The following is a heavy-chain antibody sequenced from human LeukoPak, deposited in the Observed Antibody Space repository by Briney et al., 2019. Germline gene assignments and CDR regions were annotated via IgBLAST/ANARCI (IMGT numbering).Heavy chain of an antibody. Sequence: GSLRLSCAASGFAFSSYAMHWVRQAPGKGLEWVAVISYDGSNKYYAASVKGRFTISRDNSKNTLYLQMNSLRAEDTAVYYCARARNRDDAFDIWGQGTMVTVSS. CDR3: ARARNRDDAFDI. CDR2: ISYDGSNK. CDR1: GFAFSSYA. J-gene: IGHJ3*02. V-gene: IGHV3-30*04. D-gene: IGHD1-14*01.